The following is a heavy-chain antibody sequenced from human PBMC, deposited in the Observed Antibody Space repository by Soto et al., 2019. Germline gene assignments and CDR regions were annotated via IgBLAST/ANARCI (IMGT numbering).Heavy chain of an antibody. D-gene: IGHD2-8*01. CDR3: ARGPPGVTANGGGIRSLDY. J-gene: IGHJ4*02. CDR1: GGTFSSYA. CDR2: IIPIFGTA. V-gene: IGHV1-69*13. Sequence: ASVKVSCKASGGTFSSYAISWVRQAPGQGLEWMGGIIPIFGTANYAQKFQGRVTITADESTSTAYMELSSLRSEDTAVYYCARGPPGVTANGGGIRSLDYWGQGTLVTSPQ.